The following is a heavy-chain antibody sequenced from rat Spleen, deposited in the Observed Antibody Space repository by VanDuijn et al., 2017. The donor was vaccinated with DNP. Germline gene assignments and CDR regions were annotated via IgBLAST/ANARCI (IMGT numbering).Heavy chain of an antibody. CDR2: ISTGGGST. D-gene: IGHD1-12*02. Sequence: EVLLVESDGGLVQPGRSLKLSCVASGFTFSDYAMAWVRQSPKKGLEWVAYISTGGGSTYYRDSVKGRFTVSRDNAKSTLYLQMDSLRSEDTATYYCTVDRDGSYGVAYWGQGTLVTVSS. V-gene: IGHV5-27*01. J-gene: IGHJ3*01. CDR3: TVDRDGSYGVAY. CDR1: GFTFSDYA.